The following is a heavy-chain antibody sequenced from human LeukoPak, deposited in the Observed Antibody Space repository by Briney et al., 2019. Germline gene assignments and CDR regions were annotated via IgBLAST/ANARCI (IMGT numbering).Heavy chain of an antibody. CDR1: GFTFNNAW. CDR2: IKSKTDGETT. D-gene: IGHD3-9*01. CDR3: ATDVVSKDYDTLTGYYEVYY. J-gene: IGHJ4*02. Sequence: GGSLRLSCVTSGFTFNNAWMNWVRQAPGKGLEWVGRIKSKTDGETTDYAAPVKDRFTISRDDSRDTLYLQMNSLKTEDTAVYYCATDVVSKDYDTLTGYYEVYYWGQGTLVTVSS. V-gene: IGHV3-15*01.